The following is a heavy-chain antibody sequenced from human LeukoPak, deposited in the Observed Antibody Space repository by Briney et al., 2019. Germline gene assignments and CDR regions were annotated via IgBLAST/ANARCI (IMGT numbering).Heavy chain of an antibody. V-gene: IGHV3-30-3*01. CDR1: GFTFSSYA. Sequence: GGSLRLSCAASGFTFSSYAMHWVRQAPGKGLEWVAVISYDGSNKYYADSVKGRFTISRDNSKNTLYLQMNSLRVGDSAVYFCAKVSGRILIWPQPFGDGMDVWGQGTTVTVSS. CDR2: ISYDGSNK. CDR3: AKVSGRILIWPQPFGDGMDV. D-gene: IGHD3-16*01. J-gene: IGHJ6*02.